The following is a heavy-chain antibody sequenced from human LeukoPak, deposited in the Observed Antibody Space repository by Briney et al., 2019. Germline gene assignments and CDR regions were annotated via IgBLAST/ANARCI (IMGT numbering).Heavy chain of an antibody. Sequence: AASVKVSCKASGYTFTGYYMHWVRQAPGQGLEWMGRINPNGGGTNYAQKFQGRVTMTRDTSISTAYMELSRLRSDDTAVYYCARDCSSTSCYVYGMDVWGQGTTVTVSS. D-gene: IGHD2-2*01. CDR2: INPNGGGT. CDR1: GYTFTGYY. J-gene: IGHJ6*02. CDR3: ARDCSSTSCYVYGMDV. V-gene: IGHV1-2*06.